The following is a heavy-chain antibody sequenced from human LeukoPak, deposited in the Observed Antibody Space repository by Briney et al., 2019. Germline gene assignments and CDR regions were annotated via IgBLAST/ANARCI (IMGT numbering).Heavy chain of an antibody. V-gene: IGHV4-39*01. J-gene: IGHJ4*02. CDR3: ARSGSSGYYPQYYFDY. CDR1: GGSISSSSYY. D-gene: IGHD3-22*01. CDR2: IYYSGST. Sequence: SETLSLTCTVSGGSISSSSYYWGWIRQPPGKGLEWIGSIYYSGSTYYNPSLKGRVTISVDTSKNQFSLKLSSVTAADTAVYYCARSGSSGYYPQYYFDYWGQGTLVTVSS.